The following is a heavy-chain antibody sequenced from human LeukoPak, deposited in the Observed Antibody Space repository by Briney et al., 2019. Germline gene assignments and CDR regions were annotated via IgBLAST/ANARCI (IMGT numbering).Heavy chain of an antibody. CDR1: GLTFSSYA. Sequence: GGSLRLSCAASGLTFSSYAVSWVRQAPGKGLEWVAAISGSGSNTYYADYVKGRFTISRDNSKNTLYLQMNSLRAEDAAVYYCGKKTGYSSGWYLESWGQGTLVTVSS. CDR3: GKKTGYSSGWYLES. CDR2: ISGSGSNT. D-gene: IGHD6-19*01. J-gene: IGHJ4*02. V-gene: IGHV3-23*01.